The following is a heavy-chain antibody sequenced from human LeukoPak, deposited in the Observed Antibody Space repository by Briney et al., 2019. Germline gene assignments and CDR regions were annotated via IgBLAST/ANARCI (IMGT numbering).Heavy chain of an antibody. CDR2: IKQDGSGK. V-gene: IGHV3-7*01. CDR1: GFTFSNYW. J-gene: IGHJ6*03. Sequence: GGSLRLSCAASGFTFSNYWMTWVRHAPGKGLEWVADIKQDGSGKLYVKSVRGRFTISRDNAKMSLFLQMNSLRAEDTAVYYCARDNGVVHGVYYMDVWGKGTTVTVS. D-gene: IGHD3-3*01. CDR3: ARDNGVVHGVYYMDV.